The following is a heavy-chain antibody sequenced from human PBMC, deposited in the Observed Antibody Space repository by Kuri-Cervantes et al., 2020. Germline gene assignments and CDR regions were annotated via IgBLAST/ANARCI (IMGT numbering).Heavy chain of an antibody. Sequence: SETLSLTCTVSGGSISSGDYYWSWIRQPPGKGLEWIGYIYYSGSTYYNPSLKSRVTISVDTSKNQFSLKLSSVTAADTAVYYCARDSSKMPWKATIMPYYYYYGMDVWGQGTTVTVSS. CDR3: ARDSSKMPWKATIMPYYYYYGMDV. D-gene: IGHD5-24*01. J-gene: IGHJ6*02. CDR1: GGSISSGDYY. V-gene: IGHV4-30-4*01. CDR2: IYYSGST.